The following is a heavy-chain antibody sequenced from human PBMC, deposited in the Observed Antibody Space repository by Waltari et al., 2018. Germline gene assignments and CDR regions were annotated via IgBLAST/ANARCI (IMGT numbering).Heavy chain of an antibody. J-gene: IGHJ4*02. CDR3: ARDQEWLVNPFDY. CDR1: GYTFTSYA. CDR2: INAGNGNT. D-gene: IGHD6-19*01. V-gene: IGHV1-3*01. Sequence: QVQLVQSGAEVKKPGASVKVSCKASGYTFTSYAMHWVRQAPGQRLEWMGWINAGNGNTKYSQKFQGRVTITRDTSASTAYMELSSLRSEDTAVYYCARDQEWLVNPFDYWGQGTLVTVSS.